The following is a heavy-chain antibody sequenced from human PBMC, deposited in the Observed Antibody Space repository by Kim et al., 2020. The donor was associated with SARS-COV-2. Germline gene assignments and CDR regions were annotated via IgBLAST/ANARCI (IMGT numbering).Heavy chain of an antibody. CDR2: INHSGST. J-gene: IGHJ6*02. D-gene: IGHD3-10*01. V-gene: IGHV4-34*01. CDR3: ARDRRFRIWFGDRGTGYGMDV. CDR1: GGSFSGYY. Sequence: SETLSLTCAVYGGSFSGYYWSWIRQPPGKGLEWIGEINHSGSTNYNPSLKSRVTISVDTSKNQFSLKLSSVTAADTAVYYCARDRRFRIWFGDRGTGYGMDVWGQGTTVTVSS.